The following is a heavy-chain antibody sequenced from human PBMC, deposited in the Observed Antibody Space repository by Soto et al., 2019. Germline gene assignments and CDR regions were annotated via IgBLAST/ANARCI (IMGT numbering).Heavy chain of an antibody. D-gene: IGHD3-16*02. Sequence: VTLKEPGPGLVKPSQTLSLTRTISSGSIRRGVYYWSWIRHPPGKGLEWIGSIYYKGSTFYYPSLKCRVTLSVDTSKKQFSLKLCFVTAGHTAVYYCAREGVFGATVINYWGQGTLVTVS. J-gene: IGHJ4*02. CDR2: IYYKGST. CDR3: AREGVFGATVINY. V-gene: IGHV4-30-4*01. CDR1: SGSIRRGVYY.